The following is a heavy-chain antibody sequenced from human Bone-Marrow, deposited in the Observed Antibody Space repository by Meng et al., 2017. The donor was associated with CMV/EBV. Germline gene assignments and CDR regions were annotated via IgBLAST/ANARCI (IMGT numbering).Heavy chain of an antibody. V-gene: IGHV3-74*01. J-gene: IGHJ4*02. CDR2: INSVESRT. Sequence: EVNLVRSWGGVVQPGGSRRLSCAASGFTFSKHWLHWGRQDPGKGLVWVARINSVESRTSYADSVKGRFTISRDNSKNTLYLQMNSLRAEDTAVYNCVRVFGEFLGWEMGYWGQGTLVTVSS. CDR3: VRVFGEFLGWEMGY. D-gene: IGHD1-26*01. CDR1: GFTFSKHW.